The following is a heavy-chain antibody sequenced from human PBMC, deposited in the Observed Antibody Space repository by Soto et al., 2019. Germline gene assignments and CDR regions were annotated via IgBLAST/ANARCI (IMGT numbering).Heavy chain of an antibody. D-gene: IGHD6-19*01. Sequence: GGSLRLSCAASGFTFSGSAMHWVRQASGKGLEWVGRIRSKANSYATAYAASVKGRFTISRDDSKNTAYLQMNSLKTEDTAVYYCTNAGYSSFVDVWGKGTTVTVSS. J-gene: IGHJ6*04. CDR3: TNAGYSSFVDV. CDR1: GFTFSGSA. V-gene: IGHV3-73*01. CDR2: IRSKANSYAT.